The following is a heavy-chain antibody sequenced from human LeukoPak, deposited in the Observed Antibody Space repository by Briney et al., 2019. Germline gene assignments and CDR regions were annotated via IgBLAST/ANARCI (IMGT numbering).Heavy chain of an antibody. J-gene: IGHJ3*02. D-gene: IGHD2-2*02. V-gene: IGHV3-30-3*01. CDR2: ISYDGSNK. Sequence: GGSLRLSCAASGFTFSSYAMHWVRQAPGKGLEWVAVISYDGSNKYYADSVKGRFTISRDNSKNTLYPQMNSLRAEDTAVYYCARVNCSSTSCYIGHDAFDIWGQGTMVTVSS. CDR1: GFTFSSYA. CDR3: ARVNCSSTSCYIGHDAFDI.